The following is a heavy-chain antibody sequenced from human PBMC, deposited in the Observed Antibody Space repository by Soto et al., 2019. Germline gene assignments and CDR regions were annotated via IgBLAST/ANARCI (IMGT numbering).Heavy chain of an antibody. Sequence: GGSLRLSCAASGFTSDDYAMHWVRQAPGKGLEWVSGISWNSGSIGYADSVRGRFTISRDNAKNSLYLQMNSLRAEDTALYYCSKPGGSGSVSYFFYGMDVVRQEATVASSS. CDR1: GFTSDDYA. CDR3: SKPGGSGSVSYFFYGMDV. CDR2: ISWNSGSI. J-gene: IGHJ6*02. V-gene: IGHV3-9*02. D-gene: IGHD3-3*01.